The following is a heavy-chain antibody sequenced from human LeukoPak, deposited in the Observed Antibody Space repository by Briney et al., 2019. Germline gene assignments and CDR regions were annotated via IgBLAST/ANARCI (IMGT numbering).Heavy chain of an antibody. Sequence: PGGSLRLSCAASGFTFSSYNMNWVRQSPGKGLEWVSSISSSSSYIYYADSVKGRFTISRDNAKNSLYLQMNSLRAEDTAVYYCARADSSSWHFDYWGQGTLVTVSS. D-gene: IGHD6-13*01. CDR1: GFTFSSYN. J-gene: IGHJ4*02. CDR3: ARADSSSWHFDY. CDR2: ISSSSSYI. V-gene: IGHV3-21*01.